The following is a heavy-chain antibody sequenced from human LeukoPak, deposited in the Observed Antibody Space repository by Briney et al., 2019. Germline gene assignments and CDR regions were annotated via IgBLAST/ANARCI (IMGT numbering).Heavy chain of an antibody. Sequence: GGSLRLSCAASGFTFDDYAMHWVRQAPGKGLVWVSLINSDGSSTSYADSVKGRFTISRDNAKNTLYLQMNSLRAEDTAVYYCARGYHDAFDIWGQGTMVTVSS. CDR2: INSDGSST. J-gene: IGHJ3*02. D-gene: IGHD2-2*01. CDR1: GFTFDDYA. CDR3: ARGYHDAFDI. V-gene: IGHV3-74*01.